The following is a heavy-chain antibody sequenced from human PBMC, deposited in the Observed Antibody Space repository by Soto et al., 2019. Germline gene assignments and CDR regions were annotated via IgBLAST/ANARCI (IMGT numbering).Heavy chain of an antibody. CDR1: AYTFTGYY. J-gene: IGHJ5*02. D-gene: IGHD2-2*01. Sequence: SLKVSCKASAYTFTGYYMHWVLQAPGQGLEWMGWINPNSGGTNYAQKFQGWVTMTRDTSISTAYMELSRLRSADTAVYYCASGNVVPAPHNYFAPGRQGSPFTVS. CDR3: ASGNVVPAPHNYFAP. CDR2: INPNSGGT. V-gene: IGHV1-2*04.